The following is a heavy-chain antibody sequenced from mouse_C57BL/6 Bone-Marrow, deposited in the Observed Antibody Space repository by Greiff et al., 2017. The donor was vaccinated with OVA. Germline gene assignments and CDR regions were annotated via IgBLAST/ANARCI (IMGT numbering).Heavy chain of an antibody. CDR3: ARRTNYRYFDV. CDR2: INPYNGGT. CDR1: GYTFTDYY. Sequence: VQLQQSGPVLVKPGASVKMSCKASGYTFTDYYMNWVKHSHGKSLEWIGVINPYNGGTSYNQKFKGKATLTVDKSSSTAYMELNSLTSEDSAVYYCARRTNYRYFDVWGTGTTVTVSS. D-gene: IGHD1-3*01. J-gene: IGHJ1*03. V-gene: IGHV1-19*01.